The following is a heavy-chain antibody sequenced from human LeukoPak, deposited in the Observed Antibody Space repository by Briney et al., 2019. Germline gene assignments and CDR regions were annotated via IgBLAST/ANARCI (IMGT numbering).Heavy chain of an antibody. CDR1: GYTFTGYY. V-gene: IGHV1-2*02. CDR2: INPNSGGT. D-gene: IGHD3-10*01. CDR3: ARNRGLLWFGELLYYLDY. Sequence: ASVKVSCKASGYTFTGYYMHWVRQAPGQGLEWMGWINPNSGGTNYAQKFQGRVTMTRDTSISTAYMELSRLRSDDTAVYCCARNRGLLWFGELLYYLDYWGQGTLVTVSS. J-gene: IGHJ4*02.